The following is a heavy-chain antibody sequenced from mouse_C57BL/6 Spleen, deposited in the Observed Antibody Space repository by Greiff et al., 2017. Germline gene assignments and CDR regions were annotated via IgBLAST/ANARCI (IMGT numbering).Heavy chain of an antibody. V-gene: IGHV1-53*01. CDR3: AKDGSLYYFDY. Sequence: VHLVESGTELVKPGASVKLSCKASGYTFTSYWMHWVKQRPGQGLEWIGNINPSNGGTNYNEKFKSKATLTVDKSSSTAYMQLSSLTSEDSAVYYCAKDGSLYYFDYWGQGTTLTVSS. D-gene: IGHD1-1*01. CDR2: INPSNGGT. CDR1: GYTFTSYW. J-gene: IGHJ2*01.